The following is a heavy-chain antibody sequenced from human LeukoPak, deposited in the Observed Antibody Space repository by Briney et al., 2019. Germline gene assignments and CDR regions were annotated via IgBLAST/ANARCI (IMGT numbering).Heavy chain of an antibody. V-gene: IGHV1-46*01. J-gene: IGHJ5*02. D-gene: IGHD6-13*01. CDR2: INPTGGST. Sequence: ASVKVSCKASGYTFTSYYMHWVRQAPGEGLEWMGIINPTGGSTSYAQKFQGRVTITADKSTSTAYMELSSLRSEDTAVYYCARSGYMIPFDPWGQGTLVTVSS. CDR3: ARSGYMIPFDP. CDR1: GYTFTSYY.